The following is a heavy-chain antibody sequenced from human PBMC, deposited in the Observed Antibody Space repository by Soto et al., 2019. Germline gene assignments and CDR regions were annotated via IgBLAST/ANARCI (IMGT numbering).Heavy chain of an antibody. CDR3: AREMIVVDRKRFDP. CDR2: IYHSGST. D-gene: IGHD3-22*01. V-gene: IGHV4-38-2*02. J-gene: IGHJ5*02. CDR1: GYSISSGYY. Sequence: SETLSLTCAVSGYSISSGYYWGWIRQPPGKGLEWIGSIYHSGSTYYNPSLKSRVTISVDTSKNQFSLKLSSVTAADTAVYYCAREMIVVDRKRFDPWGQGTLVTVS.